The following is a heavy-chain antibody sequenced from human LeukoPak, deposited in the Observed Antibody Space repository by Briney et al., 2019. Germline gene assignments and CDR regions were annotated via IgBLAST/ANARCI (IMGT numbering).Heavy chain of an antibody. J-gene: IGHJ4*02. CDR1: GFTFSSYA. CDR3: AKDIFVGQQLVLLMDY. CDR2: ISYDGSNK. V-gene: IGHV3-30*04. Sequence: PGGSLRLSCAASGFTFSSYAMHWVRQAPGKGLEWVAVISYDGSNKYYADSVKGRFTISRDNSKNTLYLQMNGLRAEDTAVYYCAKDIFVGQQLVLLMDYWGQGTLVTVSS. D-gene: IGHD6-13*01.